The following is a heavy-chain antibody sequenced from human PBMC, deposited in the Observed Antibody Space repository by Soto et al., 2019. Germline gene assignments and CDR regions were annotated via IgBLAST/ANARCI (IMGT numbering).Heavy chain of an antibody. CDR1: GFTFSSYA. CDR3: AKDVSNSNAYYMDV. V-gene: IGHV3-23*01. D-gene: IGHD1-1*01. Sequence: GFLTLSCAASGFTFSSYAMNWVRQAPGKGLEWVSSISYSGDITYYADSVKGRFTISRDNSKNTLYLQMNSLRAEDTAMYYCAKDVSNSNAYYMDVWGKGTTVTVSS. J-gene: IGHJ6*03. CDR2: ISYSGDIT.